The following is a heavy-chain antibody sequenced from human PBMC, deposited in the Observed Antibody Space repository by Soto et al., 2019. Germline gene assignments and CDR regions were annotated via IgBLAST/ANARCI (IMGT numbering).Heavy chain of an antibody. CDR3: VGYNVLTGYHGYGMDV. CDR1: GCSLINGGVG. V-gene: IGHV2-5*01. J-gene: IGHJ6*02. D-gene: IGHD3-9*01. Sequence: QITLKASGPTLVKPTQTLTLTCTFSGCSLINGGVGVGWIHQPTGKAPEWLALIYWNDDKRYSPSLNSRLTITKDTSKSPVVLTMSNMYPVDTATYYCVGYNVLTGYHGYGMDVWCQGTTGTVSS. CDR2: IYWNDDK.